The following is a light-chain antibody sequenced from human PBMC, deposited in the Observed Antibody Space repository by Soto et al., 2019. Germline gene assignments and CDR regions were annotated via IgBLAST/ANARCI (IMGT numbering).Light chain of an antibody. CDR3: QQRSNGPRT. J-gene: IGKJ2*01. CDR1: QSVSSY. CDR2: DAS. V-gene: IGKV3-11*01. Sequence: EIVLTQSPATLSLSPGERATLSCRASQSVSSYLAWYQQKPGQAPRLLIYDASNRATGIPARFSGSGSGTDFPLTISSLEPEDFAVYYCQQRSNGPRTFGQGTKLEIK.